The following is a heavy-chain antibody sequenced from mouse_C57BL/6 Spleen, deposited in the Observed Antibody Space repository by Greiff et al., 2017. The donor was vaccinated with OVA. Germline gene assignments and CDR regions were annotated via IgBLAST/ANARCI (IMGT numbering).Heavy chain of an antibody. D-gene: IGHD1-1*01. V-gene: IGHV1-64*01. J-gene: IGHJ1*03. Sequence: QVQLQQPGAELVKPGASVKLSCKASGYTFTSYWMHWVKQRPGQGLEWIGMIHPNSGSTNYNEKFKSKATLTVDKSSSTASMQLSSLTSEDSAVYYCARRDYGSSYRYFDVWGKGTTVTVSS. CDR1: GYTFTSYW. CDR2: IHPNSGST. CDR3: ARRDYGSSYRYFDV.